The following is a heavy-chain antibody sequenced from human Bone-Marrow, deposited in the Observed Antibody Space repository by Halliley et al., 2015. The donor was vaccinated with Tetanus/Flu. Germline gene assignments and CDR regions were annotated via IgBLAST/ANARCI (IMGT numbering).Heavy chain of an antibody. D-gene: IGHD2-15*01. V-gene: IGHV3-30-3*01. Sequence: PLRLSCAASGFTLSSFGLHWVRQAPGKGLEWVTFISYDGNTQFYGDSVKGRFTVSRDNARNTVFLQMNSLRPQDTAVYYCARENSGGRFDYWGQGTRVTVSS. CDR2: ISYDGNTQ. CDR3: ARENSGGRFDY. CDR1: GFTLSSFG. J-gene: IGHJ4*02.